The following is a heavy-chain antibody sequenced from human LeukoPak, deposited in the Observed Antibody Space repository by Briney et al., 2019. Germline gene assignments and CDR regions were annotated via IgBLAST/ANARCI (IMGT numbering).Heavy chain of an antibody. V-gene: IGHV3-74*01. CDR2: DGSGT. Sequence: PGGSLRLSCAVSGFTFSGHWMFWVRQAPGKGLEWVSSDGSGTGYTDSVKGRFTVSRDNARNTLYLQMNSLRAEDTAVYYCARVLRYCSGGNCYSGGLGYMDVWGKGTTVTISS. CDR1: GFTFSGHW. D-gene: IGHD2-15*01. CDR3: ARVLRYCSGGNCYSGGLGYMDV. J-gene: IGHJ6*03.